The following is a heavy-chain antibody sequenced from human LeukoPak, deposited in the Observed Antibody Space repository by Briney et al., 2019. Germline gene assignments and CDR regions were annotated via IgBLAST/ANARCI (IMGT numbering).Heavy chain of an antibody. CDR3: AKDRPNYYGSNGHYYRRDGDY. CDR2: ITSSGDGT. J-gene: IGHJ4*02. CDR1: GFTFSIYA. D-gene: IGHD3-22*01. Sequence: QPGGSLRLSCTASGFTFSIYAMSWLRQAPGRGLLWVSSITSSGDGTYYEVSVKGWFTISRHNSESMLYLQMNSLRVEDTAVYFCAKDRPNYYGSNGHYYRRDGDYWGQGTLVTVSS. V-gene: IGHV3-23*01.